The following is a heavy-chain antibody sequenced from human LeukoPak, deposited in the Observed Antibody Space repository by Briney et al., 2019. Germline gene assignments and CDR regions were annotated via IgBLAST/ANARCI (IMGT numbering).Heavy chain of an antibody. D-gene: IGHD2-21*01. CDR3: ARDGPIPDDY. CDR1: GYTFTNFG. CDR2: IIGNNYNP. V-gene: IGHV1-18*01. J-gene: IGHJ4*02. Sequence: ASVTVSCKTSGYTFTNFGINWVRQAPGQGLEWMVWIIGNNYNPNYVQKFQGRFTVTPASSTSTAYMELSNLRFDDTAVYYCARDGPIPDDYWGQGTLVTVSS.